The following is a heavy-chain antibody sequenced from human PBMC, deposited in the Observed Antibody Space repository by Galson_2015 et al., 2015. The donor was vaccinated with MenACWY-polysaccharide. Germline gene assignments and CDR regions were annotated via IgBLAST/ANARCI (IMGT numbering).Heavy chain of an antibody. Sequence: SVKVSCKASGYTFTSYGISWVRQAPGQGLEWMGWIGVYNGNTKYAQNLQGRVTMTTDTSTSTAYMELRSLRSDDTAVYYCARDFLSTVTTRPGYWGQGTLVTVSS. CDR2: IGVYNGNT. CDR1: GYTFTSYG. J-gene: IGHJ4*02. CDR3: ARDFLSTVTTRPGY. V-gene: IGHV1-18*01. D-gene: IGHD4-17*01.